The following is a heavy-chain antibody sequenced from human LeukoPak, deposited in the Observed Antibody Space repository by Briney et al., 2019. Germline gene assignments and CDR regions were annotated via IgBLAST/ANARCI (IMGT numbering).Heavy chain of an antibody. V-gene: IGHV4-4*02. CDR3: ARGTYSFYGSGSQLN. CDR1: GGSIGNSNW. CDR2: IYHSGST. J-gene: IGHJ4*02. Sequence: PSETLSLTCAVSGGSIGNSNWWSWVRQTPGKGLEWIGEIYHSGSTNYNPFLKSRVTISVDTSKNQFSLKLSSVTAADTAVYYCARGTYSFYGSGSQLNWGQGTLVTVSS. D-gene: IGHD3-10*01.